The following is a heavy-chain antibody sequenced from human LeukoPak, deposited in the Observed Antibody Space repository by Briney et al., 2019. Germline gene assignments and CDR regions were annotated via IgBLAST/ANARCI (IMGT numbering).Heavy chain of an antibody. V-gene: IGHV4-39*01. Sequence: PSETLSLTCTVSGGSISSSSNYWGWIRQSPGKGLERIGRIYYSGNTYYSPSLKSRVTISVDTSKNQFSLKLSSVTAAGTAVYYCARGYYDVLTGHPKNFDYWGQGTLVTVSS. CDR2: IYYSGNT. J-gene: IGHJ4*02. CDR1: GGSISSSSNY. D-gene: IGHD3-9*01. CDR3: ARGYYDVLTGHPKNFDY.